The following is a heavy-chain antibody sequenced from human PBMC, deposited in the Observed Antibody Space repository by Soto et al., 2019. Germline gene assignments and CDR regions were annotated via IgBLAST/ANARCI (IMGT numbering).Heavy chain of an antibody. D-gene: IGHD1-26*01. V-gene: IGHV3-11*01. CDR2: ISSSGSTI. J-gene: IGHJ5*02. CDR3: AKYAYRGSYFHFDP. Sequence: GGSLRLSCAASGFTFSDYYMSWIRQAPGKGLEWVSYISSSGSTIYYADSVKGRFTISRDNAKNSLYLQMNSLRAEDTAVYYCAKYAYRGSYFHFDPWGLGTMVTVSS. CDR1: GFTFSDYY.